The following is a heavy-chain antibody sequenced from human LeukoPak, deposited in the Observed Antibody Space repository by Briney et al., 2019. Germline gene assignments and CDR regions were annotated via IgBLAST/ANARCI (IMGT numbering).Heavy chain of an antibody. CDR2: IYPDDSDT. V-gene: IGHV5-51*01. CDR3: ARPHDNSGIDFWFFDV. J-gene: IGHJ2*01. CDR1: GYWFTSYW. D-gene: IGHD6-25*01. Sequence: GESLKISCKGSGYWFTSYWIAWVRQMPGKGLEWMGIIYPDDSDTRYSPSFEDQVTISVDKSINTAYLQLYSLKASDRAIYYCARPHDNSGIDFWFFDVWGRGTLVTVSS.